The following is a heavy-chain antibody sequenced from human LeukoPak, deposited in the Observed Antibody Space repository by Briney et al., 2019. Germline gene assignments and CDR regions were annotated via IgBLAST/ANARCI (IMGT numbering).Heavy chain of an antibody. CDR3: ARHVSTSSCGADCYSGGLDV. CDR2: IYYSGST. V-gene: IGHV4-39*01. D-gene: IGHD2-21*02. CDR1: GGSISRSDYY. Sequence: PSETLSLTCTVSGGSISRSDYYWAWIRQPPGRGLEWIGSIYYSGSTYYYPSLKSRVTISVDTSKNQFSLKVNSVTAADTAVYYCARHVSTSSCGADCYSGGLDVWGQGTTVTVSS. J-gene: IGHJ6*02.